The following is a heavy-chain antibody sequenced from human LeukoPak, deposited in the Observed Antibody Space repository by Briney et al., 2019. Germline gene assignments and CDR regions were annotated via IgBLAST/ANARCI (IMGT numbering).Heavy chain of an antibody. CDR1: GFTFNNYW. J-gene: IGHJ4*02. V-gene: IGHV3-7*01. CDR2: IKQDESEK. Sequence: PGGSLRLSCEASGFTFNNYWMSWFRQAPGKGLEWVANIKQDESEKNYVDSVKGRFTISRDNAKNSLYLQMNSLRAEDTAVYYCARDFDLTTIDYWGQGTLVTVSS. D-gene: IGHD1-14*01. CDR3: ARDFDLTTIDY.